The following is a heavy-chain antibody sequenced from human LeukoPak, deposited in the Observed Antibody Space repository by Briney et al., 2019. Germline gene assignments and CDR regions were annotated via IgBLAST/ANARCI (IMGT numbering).Heavy chain of an antibody. D-gene: IGHD3-3*01. CDR2: IYSGGST. CDR1: GFTVSSNY. V-gene: IGHV3-53*01. CDR3: AGGPLLRWGLGGRGMDV. J-gene: IGHJ6*02. Sequence: GGSLRLSCAASGFTVSSNYMSWGRQAPGKGLEWVSVIYSGGSTYYADSVKGRFTISRDNSKNTLYLQMNSLRAEDTAVYYCAGGPLLRWGLGGRGMDVWGQGTTVTVSS.